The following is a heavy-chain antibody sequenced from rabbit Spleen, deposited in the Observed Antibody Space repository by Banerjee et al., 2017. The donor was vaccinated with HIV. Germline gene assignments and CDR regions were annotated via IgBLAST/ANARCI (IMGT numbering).Heavy chain of an antibody. V-gene: IGHV1S45*01. D-gene: IGHD1-1*01. J-gene: IGHJ6*01. CDR2: IEAGSSGFT. CDR3: ARDTSSSFSSYGMDL. Sequence: QEQLEESGGDLVKPGGTLTLTCIASGVSFSVSSYMCWVRQAPGKGLEWIACIEAGSSGFTYFASWAKGRFTISKTSSTTVTLQMTSLTAADTATYFCARDTSSSFSSYGMDLWGPGTLVTVS. CDR1: GVSFSVSSY.